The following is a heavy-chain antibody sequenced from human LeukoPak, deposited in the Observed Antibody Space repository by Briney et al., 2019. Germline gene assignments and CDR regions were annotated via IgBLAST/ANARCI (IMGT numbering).Heavy chain of an antibody. V-gene: IGHV3-23*01. J-gene: IGHJ4*02. CDR1: GFTFSSHG. CDR2: IIPSGHTT. D-gene: IGHD1-26*01. CDR3: AKDFEEWELHNYFDY. Sequence: GGTLRLSCAASGFTFSSHGMNWVRQAPGKGLEWVSGIIPSGHTTYYADSVRGRFTISRDNSKNTLYLQMNSLRAEDTAVYYCAKDFEEWELHNYFDYWGQGTLVTVSS.